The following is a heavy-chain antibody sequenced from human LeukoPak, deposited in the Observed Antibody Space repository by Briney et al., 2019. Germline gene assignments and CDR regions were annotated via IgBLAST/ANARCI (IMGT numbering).Heavy chain of an antibody. CDR3: ARDKRGMTTVTYNWFDP. D-gene: IGHD4-17*01. CDR2: ISSSSSTI. V-gene: IGHV3-48*01. CDR1: GFTFSSCS. Sequence: GGSLRLSCAASGFTFSSCSMNWVRQAPGKGLEWVSYISSSSSTIYYADSVKGRFTISRDNAKNSLYLQMNSLRAEDTAVYYCARDKRGMTTVTYNWFDPWGQGTLVTVSS. J-gene: IGHJ5*02.